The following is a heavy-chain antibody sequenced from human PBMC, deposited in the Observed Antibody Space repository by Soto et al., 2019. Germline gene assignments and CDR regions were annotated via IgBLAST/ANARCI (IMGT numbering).Heavy chain of an antibody. CDR1: GYTFITYG. CDR3: ARGAGRSPCDY. V-gene: IGHV1-18*04. CDR2: ISPYNDNT. D-gene: IGHD3-10*01. Sequence: QIQLVQSGAEVKKPGASVKVSCKTSGYTFITYGITWVQQAPGQGLEWMGWISPYNDNTNYAQNLQDRVTMTTDTSTTTVYMELRSLRSDDTAVYYCARGAGRSPCDYWGQGTLVTVSS. J-gene: IGHJ4*02.